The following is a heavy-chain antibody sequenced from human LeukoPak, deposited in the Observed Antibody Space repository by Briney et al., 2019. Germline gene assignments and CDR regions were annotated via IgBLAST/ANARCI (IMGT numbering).Heavy chain of an antibody. Sequence: SGGSLRLSCAASGFTFSSYAMSWVRQAPGKGLEWVSAISGSGGSTYYADSVKRRFTISRDNSKNTLYLQMNSLRAEDTAVYYCAKRIAAAIDYWGQGTLVTVSS. CDR3: AKRIAAAIDY. CDR1: GFTFSSYA. CDR2: ISGSGGST. D-gene: IGHD6-13*01. V-gene: IGHV3-23*01. J-gene: IGHJ4*02.